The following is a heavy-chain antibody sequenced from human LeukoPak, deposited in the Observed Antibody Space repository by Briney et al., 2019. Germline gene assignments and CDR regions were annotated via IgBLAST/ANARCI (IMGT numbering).Heavy chain of an antibody. D-gene: IGHD3-16*01. Sequence: PGGSLRLSCAASGFTVSSTYMTWVRQAPGKGLEWVSVIYSGGSTYYADSVKGRFTISRDNSKNTLYLQMNSLRAEDTAVYYCARDIRPTLLGYWGQGTLVTVSS. CDR1: GFTVSSTY. CDR3: ARDIRPTLLGY. J-gene: IGHJ4*02. V-gene: IGHV3-66*01. CDR2: IYSGGST.